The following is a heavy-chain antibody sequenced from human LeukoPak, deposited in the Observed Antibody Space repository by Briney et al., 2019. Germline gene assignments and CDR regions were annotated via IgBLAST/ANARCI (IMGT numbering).Heavy chain of an antibody. J-gene: IGHJ6*03. D-gene: IGHD6-6*01. Sequence: ASLKVSCKASVYTFTGYYMHWVRQAPGQGLEWMAPINPNSGGTNYAQKFQGRVTMTRDTSISTAYMELSRLRSDDTAVYYCARVTLAARASYDYYMDGWGKGTTVAVSS. CDR1: VYTFTGYY. CDR3: ARVTLAARASYDYYMDG. V-gene: IGHV1-2*06. CDR2: INPNSGGT.